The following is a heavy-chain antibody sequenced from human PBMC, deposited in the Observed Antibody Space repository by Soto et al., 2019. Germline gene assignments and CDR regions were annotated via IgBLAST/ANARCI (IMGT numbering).Heavy chain of an antibody. CDR2: ISGSGGST. CDR3: AKMEIGYSSGFFDY. J-gene: IGHJ4*02. CDR1: GFTFSSYA. D-gene: IGHD6-19*01. V-gene: IGHV3-23*01. Sequence: GGSLRLSCAASGFTFSSYAMSWVRQAPGKGLEWVSAISGSGGSTYYADSVKGRFAISRDNSKNTLYLQMNSLRAEDTAVYYCAKMEIGYSSGFFDYWGQGALVTVSS.